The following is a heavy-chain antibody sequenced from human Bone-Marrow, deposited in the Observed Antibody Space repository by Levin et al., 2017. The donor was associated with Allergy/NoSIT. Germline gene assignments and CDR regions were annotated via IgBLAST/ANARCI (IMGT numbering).Heavy chain of an antibody. CDR3: AKERHNYSSRSSYYYGMDV. V-gene: IGHV3-30*18. CDR2: ISYDGRDE. J-gene: IGHJ6*02. Sequence: GESLKISCGAPGLSHSTYGMHWVRQAPGKGLEWVAVISYDGRDEDYADSVKGRFTISRDTSKGTVYLQMNSLRVADTAVYYCAKERHNYSSRSSYYYGMDVWGLGTTVTVSS. D-gene: IGHD1-20*01. CDR1: GLSHSTYG.